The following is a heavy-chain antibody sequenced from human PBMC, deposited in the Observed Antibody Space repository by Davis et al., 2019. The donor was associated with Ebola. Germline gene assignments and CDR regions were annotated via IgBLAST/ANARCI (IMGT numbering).Heavy chain of an antibody. D-gene: IGHD3-16*01. CDR2: IFYSGTT. J-gene: IGHJ5*02. CDR1: GGSMFSYY. V-gene: IGHV4-59*08. Sequence: SETLSLTCTVSGGSMFSYYWSWIRQPPGKGLEWIGFIFYSGTTTYNPSFRGRLTISLDPSKNQFSLRLNSVTAADTAAYYCARHFGRFDPWGQGTLVTVSS. CDR3: ARHFGRFDP.